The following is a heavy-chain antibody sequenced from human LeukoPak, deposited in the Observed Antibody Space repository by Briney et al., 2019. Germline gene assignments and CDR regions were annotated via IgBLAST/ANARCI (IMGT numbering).Heavy chain of an antibody. CDR3: ARGDLAVAGSFDY. D-gene: IGHD6-19*01. V-gene: IGHV4-59*01. Sequence: PSETLSLTCTVSGGSISSYYWSWIRQPPGKGLEWIGYIYYSGSTNYNPSLKSRVTISVDTSKNQFSLKLSSVTAADTAVYYCARGDLAVAGSFDYWGQGTLVTVSS. CDR2: IYYSGST. CDR1: GGSISSYY. J-gene: IGHJ4*02.